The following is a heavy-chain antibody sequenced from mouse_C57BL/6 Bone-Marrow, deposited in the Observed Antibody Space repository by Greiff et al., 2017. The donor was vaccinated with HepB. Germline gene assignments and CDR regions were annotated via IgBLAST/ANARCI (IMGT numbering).Heavy chain of an antibody. D-gene: IGHD2-5*01. V-gene: IGHV1-72*01. CDR3: ARSAYYSNPTSYYFDY. CDR1: GYTFTSYW. J-gene: IGHJ2*01. CDR2: IDPNSGGT. Sequence: QVQLKQPGAELVKPGASVKLSCKASGYTFTSYWMHWVKQRPGRGLEWIGRIDPNSGGTKYNEKFKSKATLTVDKPSSTAYMQLSSLTSEDSAVYYCARSAYYSNPTSYYFDYWGQGTTLTVSS.